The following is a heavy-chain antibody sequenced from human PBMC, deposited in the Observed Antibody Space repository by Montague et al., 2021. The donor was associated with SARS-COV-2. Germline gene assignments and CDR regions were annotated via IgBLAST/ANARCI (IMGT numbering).Heavy chain of an antibody. Sequence: ETLALTCTVSGGSISSSNYYWDWIRQPPGKGLEWIGSIYDSGSTYYNPSLKSRVTISVDTSKNHFSLKLSSVTAADTAVYYCARRGRKLLPVATTIGGFDIWGQGTMVTVSS. CDR3: ARRGRKLLPVATTIGGFDI. V-gene: IGHV4-39*02. CDR2: IYDSGST. CDR1: GGSISSSNYY. D-gene: IGHD5-12*01. J-gene: IGHJ3*02.